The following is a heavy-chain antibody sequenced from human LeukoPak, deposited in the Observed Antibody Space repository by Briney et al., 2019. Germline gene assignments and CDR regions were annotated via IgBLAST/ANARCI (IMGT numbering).Heavy chain of an antibody. CDR3: ARREYSSGWY. J-gene: IGHJ4*02. CDR2: IYYSGST. D-gene: IGHD6-19*01. CDR1: GGSISSSSYY. Sequence: SETLSLTCTVSGGSISSSSYYWGWIRQPPGKGLEWIGSIYYSGSTYYNPSLKSRVTISVDTSKNQFSLKLNSVTAADTAVYYCARREYSSGWYWGQGTLVTVSS. V-gene: IGHV4-39*01.